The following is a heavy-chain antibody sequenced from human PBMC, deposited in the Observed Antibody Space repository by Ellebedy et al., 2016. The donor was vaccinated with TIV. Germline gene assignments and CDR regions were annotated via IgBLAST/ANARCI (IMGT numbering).Heavy chain of an antibody. CDR3: ARALGGGHCY. D-gene: IGHD2-21*02. Sequence: GGSLRLSXAASGFTFSSYWMQWVRQAPGKGLEWVANIKQDGSAKYYVDSVKGRFTISRDNAKNSVYLQMNNLRAEDTAVYYCARALGGGHCYWGQGTLVTVSS. CDR2: IKQDGSAK. J-gene: IGHJ4*02. V-gene: IGHV3-7*01. CDR1: GFTFSSYW.